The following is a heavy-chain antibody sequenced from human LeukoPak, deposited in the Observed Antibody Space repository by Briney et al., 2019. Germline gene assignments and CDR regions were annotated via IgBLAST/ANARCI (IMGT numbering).Heavy chain of an antibody. CDR1: GYTFTCYA. V-gene: IGHV1-3*01. D-gene: IGHD6-13*01. Sequence: ASVKVSCKASGYTFTCYAMHWVRQAPGQRLEWTGWINAGNGNTKYSQKFQGRVTITRDTSASTAYMELSSLRSEDTAVYYCARRRIAAAGNYFDYWGQGTLVTVSS. CDR2: INAGNGNT. CDR3: ARRRIAAAGNYFDY. J-gene: IGHJ4*02.